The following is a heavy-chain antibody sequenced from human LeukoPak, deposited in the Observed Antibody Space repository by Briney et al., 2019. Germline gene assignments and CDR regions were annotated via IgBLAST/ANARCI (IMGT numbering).Heavy chain of an antibody. J-gene: IGHJ4*02. Sequence: PSETLSLTCTVSGGSISSSSYYWGWIRQPPGTGLEWIGSIYYSGSTYYNPSLKSRVTISVDTSKNQFSLKLSSVTAADTAVYYCARLLPDGLPSDYWGQGTLVTVSS. CDR3: ARLLPDGLPSDY. CDR1: GGSISSSSYY. D-gene: IGHD5-24*01. V-gene: IGHV4-39*01. CDR2: IYYSGST.